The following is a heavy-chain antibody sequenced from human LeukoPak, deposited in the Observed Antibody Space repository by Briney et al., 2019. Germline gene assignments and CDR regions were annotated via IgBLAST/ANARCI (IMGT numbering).Heavy chain of an antibody. Sequence: GGSLRLSCAASGFTFSSYGMHWVRQAPGKGLEWVALTSYDGSNIYYADSVKGRFTISRDNSKNTLYLQMNSLRAEDTAVYYCAKDLRGSGSYYNVDAFDVWGQGTMVTVSS. D-gene: IGHD3-10*01. CDR2: TSYDGSNI. CDR1: GFTFSSYG. V-gene: IGHV3-30*18. J-gene: IGHJ3*01. CDR3: AKDLRGSGSYYNVDAFDV.